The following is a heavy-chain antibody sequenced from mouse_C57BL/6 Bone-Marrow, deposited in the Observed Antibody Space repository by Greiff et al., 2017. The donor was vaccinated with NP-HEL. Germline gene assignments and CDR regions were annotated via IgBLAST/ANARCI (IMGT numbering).Heavy chain of an antibody. CDR1: GYTFTSYW. V-gene: IGHV1-5*01. D-gene: IGHD2-3*01. Sequence: VHVKQSGTVLARPGASVKMSCKTSGYTFTSYWMHWVKQRPGQGLEWIGAIYPGNSDTSYNQKFKGKAKLTAVTSASTAYMELSSLTNEDSAVYYCTRNDGYFFYWYFDVWGTGTTVTVSS. CDR3: TRNDGYFFYWYFDV. J-gene: IGHJ1*03. CDR2: IYPGNSDT.